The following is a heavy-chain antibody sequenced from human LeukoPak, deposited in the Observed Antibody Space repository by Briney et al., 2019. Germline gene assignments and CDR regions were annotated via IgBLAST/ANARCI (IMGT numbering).Heavy chain of an antibody. CDR3: ARERGYGSGSCLIELPDY. D-gene: IGHD3-10*01. CDR2: ISAYNGNT. J-gene: IGHJ4*02. V-gene: IGHV1-18*01. CDR1: GYTFTSYG. Sequence: ASVKVSCKASGYTFTSYGISWVRQAPGQGLEWMGWISAYNGNTNYAQKLQGRVTMTTDTSTSTAYMELRSLRSDDTAVYYCARERGYGSGSCLIELPDYWGQGTLVTVSS.